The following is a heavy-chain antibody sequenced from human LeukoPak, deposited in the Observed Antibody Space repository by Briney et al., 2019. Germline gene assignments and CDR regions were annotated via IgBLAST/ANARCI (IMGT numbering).Heavy chain of an antibody. V-gene: IGHV3-23*01. CDR2: ITSGGNT. J-gene: IGHJ4*02. Sequence: AGGSLRLSCAASGFIFSSYAMAWVRQAPGKGLEWVSAITSGGNTYFADSVKGRFTISRDNSKNTLYLQMNSLRAEDTAVYYCAKESVAGYFDYWGQGTLVTVSS. CDR1: GFIFSSYA. CDR3: AKESVAGYFDY. D-gene: IGHD6-19*01.